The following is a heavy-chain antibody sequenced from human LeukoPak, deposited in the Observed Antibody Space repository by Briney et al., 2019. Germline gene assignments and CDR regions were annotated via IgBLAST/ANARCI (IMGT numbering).Heavy chain of an antibody. V-gene: IGHV4-34*01. Sequence: PXETLSLTCAVYGGSFSGYYWSWIRQPPGKGLEWIGEINHSGSTNYNPSLKSRVTISVDTSKNQFSLKLSSVTAADTAVYYCASIFIAARDYYYYYGMDVWGQGTTVTVSS. CDR3: ASIFIAARDYYYYYGMDV. J-gene: IGHJ6*02. CDR1: GGSFSGYY. D-gene: IGHD6-6*01. CDR2: INHSGST.